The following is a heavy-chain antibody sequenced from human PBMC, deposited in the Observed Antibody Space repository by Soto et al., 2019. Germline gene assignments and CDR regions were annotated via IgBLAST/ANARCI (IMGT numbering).Heavy chain of an antibody. J-gene: IGHJ4*02. CDR1: GFTFSSYA. CDR3: AKTLLSTSWYGLHDY. V-gene: IGHV3-23*01. Sequence: PGGSLRLSCAASGFTFSSYAMSWVRQAPGKGLEWVSAISGSGGRTYYADSAKGRFTISRDNSRNTLHLQMNSLRVEDTAVYYCAKTLLSTSWYGLHDYVSQGTLVTVSS. D-gene: IGHD6-13*01. CDR2: ISGSGGRT.